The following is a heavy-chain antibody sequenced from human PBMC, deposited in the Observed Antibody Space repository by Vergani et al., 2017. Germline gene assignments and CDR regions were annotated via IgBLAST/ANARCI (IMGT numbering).Heavy chain of an antibody. CDR3: ARHCKYPECGGDHGWCDP. D-gene: IGHD2-21*02. V-gene: IGHV5-10-1*01. CDR1: GYSFTSYW. Sequence: EVQLVQSGAEVKKPGESLRISCKGSGYSFTSYWISWVRQMPGKGLEWMGRIDPSDSYTNYSPSFQGHVPISADKAISTAYLQWSSLKASDTAMYYCARHCKYPECGGDHGWCDPWGQGTLVTVSS. CDR2: IDPSDSYT. J-gene: IGHJ5*02.